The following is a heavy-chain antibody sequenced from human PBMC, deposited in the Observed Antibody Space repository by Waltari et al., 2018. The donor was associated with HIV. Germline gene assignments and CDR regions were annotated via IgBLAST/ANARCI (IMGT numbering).Heavy chain of an antibody. CDR3: AKVGLYFGDYFDS. J-gene: IGHJ4*02. V-gene: IGHV3-23*01. CDR1: GFTFSSYA. D-gene: IGHD4-17*01. Sequence: DVQLLESGGGLVEPGGSLRRSCAASGFTFSSYAMNWVRQAPGKGLDGVSPFNGGCHTTYYADAVEGRFTTARDDSKNTLSLQMGSLRAEDTAIYYCAKVGLYFGDYFDSWGQGTLVAVSS. CDR2: FNGGCHTT.